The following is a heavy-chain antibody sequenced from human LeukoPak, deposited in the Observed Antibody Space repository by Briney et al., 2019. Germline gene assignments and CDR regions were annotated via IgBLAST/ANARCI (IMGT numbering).Heavy chain of an antibody. J-gene: IGHJ3*02. D-gene: IGHD3-10*01. Sequence: PSETLSLTCAVYGGSFSGYYWSWIRQPPRKGLEWIGEINHSGSTNYNPSLKSRVTISVDTSKNQFSLKLSSVTAADTAVYYCARIDAMVRGVNDAFDIWGQGTMVTVSS. CDR1: GGSFSGYY. CDR3: ARIDAMVRGVNDAFDI. CDR2: INHSGST. V-gene: IGHV4-34*01.